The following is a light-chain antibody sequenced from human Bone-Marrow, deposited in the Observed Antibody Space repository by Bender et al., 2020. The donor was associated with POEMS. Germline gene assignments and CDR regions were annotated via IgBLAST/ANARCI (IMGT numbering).Light chain of an antibody. CDR1: SSNTGSGYD. J-gene: IGLJ3*02. V-gene: IGLV1-40*01. CDR3: QSYDNSLGGWV. CDR2: GYN. Sequence: QSVLTQPPSVSGAPGQRVTISCTGSSSNTGSGYDINWYQHLPGTAPKLLIYGYNNRPSGVPDRFSGSKSDTSASLAITGLQAEDEAFYYCQSYDNSLGGWVFGGGTKLTVL.